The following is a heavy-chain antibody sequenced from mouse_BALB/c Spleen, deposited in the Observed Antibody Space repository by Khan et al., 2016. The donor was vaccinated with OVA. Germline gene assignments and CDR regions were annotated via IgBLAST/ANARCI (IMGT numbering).Heavy chain of an antibody. Sequence: QVQLKQSGAELVRPGASVKLSCKTSGYIFTSYWIHWVKQRSGQGLEWISRIYPGTGVTYYNEKFMGKATLTADKSSSTAYMQLRSLKSEDPAVFFCAREADRYAFDCWGQGTTLTVSA. J-gene: IGHJ2*01. V-gene: IGHV1-76*01. CDR2: IYPGTGVT. CDR3: AREADRYAFDC. CDR1: GYIFTSYW. D-gene: IGHD2-14*01.